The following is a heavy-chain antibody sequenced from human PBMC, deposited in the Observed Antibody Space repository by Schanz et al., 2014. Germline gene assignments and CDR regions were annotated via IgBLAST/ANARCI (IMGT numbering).Heavy chain of an antibody. V-gene: IGHV3-74*01. J-gene: IGHJ4*02. D-gene: IGHD3-16*01. Sequence: EVQLVESGGGFVQPGGSLRLSCAASGFTFNDYWMHWVRQAPGKGLVWVSRINSDGRSTNYADSVKGRFSISRDNARNTLHLQMDSLRDEDTAVYYCAGGPRGGYIEYGVQGTLVIVSS. CDR2: INSDGRST. CDR1: GFTFNDYW. CDR3: AGGPRGGYIEY.